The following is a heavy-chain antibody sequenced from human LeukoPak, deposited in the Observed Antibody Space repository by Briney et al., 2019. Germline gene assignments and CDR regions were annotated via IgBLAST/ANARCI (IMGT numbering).Heavy chain of an antibody. D-gene: IGHD3-10*01. CDR2: IIPIFGIA. J-gene: IGHJ5*02. Sequence: GASVKVSCKASGGTFSSYAICWVRQAPGQGLEWMGRIIPIFGIANYAQKFQGRVTIIAHKSTSTAYMELSSLRSEDMAVYYCARDGSGNWFDPWGQGTLVTVSS. CDR3: ARDGSGNWFDP. CDR1: GGTFSSYA. V-gene: IGHV1-69*04.